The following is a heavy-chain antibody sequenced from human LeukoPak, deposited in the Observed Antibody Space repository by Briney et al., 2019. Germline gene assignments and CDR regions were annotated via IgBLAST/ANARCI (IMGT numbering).Heavy chain of an antibody. Sequence: RASVKVSCKASGYTFTSYGISWVRQAPGQGLEWMGGIIPIFGTANYAQKFQGRVTITADESTSTAYMELSSLRSEDTAVYYCARHSGSYFRNWFDPWGQGTLVTVSS. CDR1: GYTFTSYG. CDR3: ARHSGSYFRNWFDP. CDR2: IIPIFGTA. J-gene: IGHJ5*02. D-gene: IGHD1-26*01. V-gene: IGHV1-69*13.